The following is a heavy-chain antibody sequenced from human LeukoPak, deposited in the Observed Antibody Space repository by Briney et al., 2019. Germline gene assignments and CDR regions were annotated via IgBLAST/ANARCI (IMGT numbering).Heavy chain of an antibody. J-gene: IGHJ4*02. CDR1: RYTFTNYG. D-gene: IGHD5/OR15-5a*01. CDR3: ARDAVSTTTAGGIDY. CDR2: ISAYSGYT. Sequence: ASVKVSCKASRYTFTNYGISWVRQAPGQGLEWMGWISAYSGYTHYAQKIQGRVTVTTEASTSTAYMELRSLTSYDTAVYYCARDAVSTTTAGGIDYWGQGTLVTVSS. V-gene: IGHV1-18*01.